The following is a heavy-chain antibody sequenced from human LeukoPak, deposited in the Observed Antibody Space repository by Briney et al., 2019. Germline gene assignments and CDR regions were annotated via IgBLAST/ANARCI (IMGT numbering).Heavy chain of an antibody. J-gene: IGHJ5*01. CDR1: GFTFSSYG. V-gene: IGHV3-33*01. D-gene: IGHD2-2*01. CDR2: IWYDGSNK. CDR3: ARVNCRSSSCYLASYFFDS. Sequence: GGSLRLSCAASGFTFSSYGMHWVRQAPGKGLEWVAVIWYDGSNKYYADSVKGRFTISRDNSKSTLSLQMNSLRVEDTGMYYCARVNCRSSSCYLASYFFDSWGQGTLVTVSS.